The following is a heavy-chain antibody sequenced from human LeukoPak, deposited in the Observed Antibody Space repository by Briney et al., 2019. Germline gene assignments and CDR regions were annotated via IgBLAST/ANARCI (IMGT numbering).Heavy chain of an antibody. CDR1: GITFSRYA. D-gene: IGHD3-3*01. CDR2: ISASGHIS. CDR3: AMEGFDI. J-gene: IGHJ3*02. V-gene: IGHV3-23*01. Sequence: GGSLRLSCAVSGITFSRYAISWVRQAPGKGLEWVSIISASGHISNYAESVKGRLTISRDNSKNMLYLQMNSLRVEDTAIYYCAMEGFDIWGQGTLVTVSS.